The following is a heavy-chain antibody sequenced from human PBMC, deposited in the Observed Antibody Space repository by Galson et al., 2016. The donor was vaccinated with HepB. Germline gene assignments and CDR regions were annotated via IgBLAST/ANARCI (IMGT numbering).Heavy chain of an antibody. Sequence: SVKVSCKASGDTFSSYAISWVRQAPGQGLEWMGGITPIFGTANYAQKFQGRVTITADESTGTAYMELSSLRSEDTALYYCARVGCGGDCRSQWFDPWGQGTLVIVSS. CDR2: ITPIFGTA. J-gene: IGHJ5*02. D-gene: IGHD2-21*02. V-gene: IGHV1-69*13. CDR3: ARVGCGGDCRSQWFDP. CDR1: GDTFSSYA.